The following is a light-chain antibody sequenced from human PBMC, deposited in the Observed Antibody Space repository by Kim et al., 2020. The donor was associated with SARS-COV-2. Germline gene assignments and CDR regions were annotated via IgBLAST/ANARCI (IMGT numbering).Light chain of an antibody. CDR1: EYVQIW. Sequence: PASVGDTLTITCRASEYVQIWLAWYLHKPGQVPKLLIEKASQLQSGVPARFSGSRSGTEFTLTITSLQPSDFATYYCQQYHTHSTFGQGTKVDIK. J-gene: IGKJ1*01. CDR2: KAS. V-gene: IGKV1-5*03. CDR3: QQYHTHST.